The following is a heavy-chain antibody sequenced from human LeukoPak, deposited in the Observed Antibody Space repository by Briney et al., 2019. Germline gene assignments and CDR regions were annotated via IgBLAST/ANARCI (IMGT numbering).Heavy chain of an antibody. CDR1: GGSTSSGDYY. D-gene: IGHD3-16*01. CDR2: IYYSGST. J-gene: IGHJ4*02. CDR3: ARGDNEGDYGPIDY. V-gene: IGHV4-30-4*01. Sequence: PSETLSLTCTVSGGSTSSGDYYWSWIRQPPGKGLEWIGYIYYSGSTYYNPSLKSRVTISVDTSKIQFSLQLSSVTAADTAVYYCARGDNEGDYGPIDYWGQGTLVTVSS.